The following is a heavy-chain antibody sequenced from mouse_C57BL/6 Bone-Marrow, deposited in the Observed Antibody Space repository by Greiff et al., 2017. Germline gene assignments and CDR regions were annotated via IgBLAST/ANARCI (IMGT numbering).Heavy chain of an antibody. Sequence: DVMLVESGGGLVTPGGSLKLSCAASGFTFSDYGMHWVRQAPEKGLEWVAYISSGSSTLYYADTVKGRFTISRDNAKNTLFLQMTSLRSEDTAMYYCADDYDWFAYWGQGTLVTVSA. CDR3: ADDYDWFAY. CDR2: ISSGSSTL. V-gene: IGHV5-17*01. CDR1: GFTFSDYG. D-gene: IGHD2-4*01. J-gene: IGHJ3*01.